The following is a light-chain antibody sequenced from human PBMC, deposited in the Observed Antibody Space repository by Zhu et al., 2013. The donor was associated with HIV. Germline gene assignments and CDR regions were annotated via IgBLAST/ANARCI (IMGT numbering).Light chain of an antibody. CDR3: QQRSIRPT. J-gene: IGKJ2*01. Sequence: EVVLTQSPATLSLSPGERATLACRASQSVSNYLAWYQHKAGQPPRLLIYDASKRATGIPPRFSGSGSGTDFTLTISSLEPEDFAVYYCQQRSIRPTFGQGTRLEIK. V-gene: IGKV3-11*01. CDR1: QSVSNY. CDR2: DAS.